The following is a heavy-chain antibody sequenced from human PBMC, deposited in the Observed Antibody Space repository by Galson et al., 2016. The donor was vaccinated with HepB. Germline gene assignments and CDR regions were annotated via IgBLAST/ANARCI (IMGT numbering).Heavy chain of an antibody. CDR2: IYYSGST. Sequence: TLSLTCTVSGGSISSGDYYWSWIRQPPGSGLEWIGYIYYSGSTYYNPSLKSRVTISIDMPKNQFSLQLSSVTAADTALYYCAIIPYYFGSGSSGLWGQGTLVTVSS. CDR3: AIIPYYFGSGSSGL. J-gene: IGHJ4*02. CDR1: GGSISSGDYY. V-gene: IGHV4-30-4*01. D-gene: IGHD3-10*01.